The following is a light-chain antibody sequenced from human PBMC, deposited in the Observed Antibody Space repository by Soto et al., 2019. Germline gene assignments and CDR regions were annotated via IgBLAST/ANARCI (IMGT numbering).Light chain of an antibody. CDR1: SSDIGGYNF. V-gene: IGLV2-14*03. Sequence: QSALTQPASVSGSPGQSITISCTGTSSDIGGYNFVSWYQHHPGKAPKLVIYDVSNRPSGVSNRFSGSKSGNTASLTISGLQAEDEADYYCGSYRGTSSLLLFGGGTQLTVL. J-gene: IGLJ2*01. CDR3: GSYRGTSSLLL. CDR2: DVS.